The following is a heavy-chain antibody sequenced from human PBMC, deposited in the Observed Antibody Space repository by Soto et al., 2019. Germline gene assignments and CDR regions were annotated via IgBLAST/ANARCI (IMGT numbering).Heavy chain of an antibody. D-gene: IGHD3-16*01. J-gene: IGHJ4*02. CDR3: AREVEARGGEYDY. CDR2: ISGYNGNR. V-gene: IGHV1-18*01. CDR1: GYTFTTYG. Sequence: QVQLVQSGAEVKKPGASVKVSCKASGYTFTTYGISWMRQAPGQGLEWMGWISGYNGNRNYAQNLQGRVTVTTDTSTSTAYMELRNLRSDATDVYYCAREVEARGGEYDYWGQGTLVIVSS.